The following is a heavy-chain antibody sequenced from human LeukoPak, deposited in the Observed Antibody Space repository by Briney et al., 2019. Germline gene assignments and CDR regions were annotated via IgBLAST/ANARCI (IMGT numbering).Heavy chain of an antibody. CDR3: ARDLITMVRAAANDAFDI. CDR2: IYPRDGST. D-gene: IGHD3-10*01. Sequence: GASVKVSCKASGYTFTSNYIHWVRQAPGQGLEWMGMIYPRDGSTSYAQKLQGRVTMTTDTSTSTAYMELRSLRSDDTAVYYCARDLITMVRAAANDAFDIWGQGTMVTVSS. V-gene: IGHV1-46*01. CDR1: GYTFTSNY. J-gene: IGHJ3*02.